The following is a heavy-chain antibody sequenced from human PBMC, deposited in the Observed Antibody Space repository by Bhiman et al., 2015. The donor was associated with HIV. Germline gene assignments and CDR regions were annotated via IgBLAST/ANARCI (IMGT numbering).Heavy chain of an antibody. J-gene: IGHJ4*02. V-gene: IGHV3-30*18. D-gene: IGHD6-6*01. CDR3: AKGAGSSSGRY. CDR2: ISYDGSNK. CDR1: GFTFSTSG. Sequence: QVQLVESGGGVVQPGRSLRLSCAASGFTFSTSGMHWVRQAPGKGMEWVAVISYDGSNKYYADSVKGRFTISRDNSKNTLYLQMNSLRAEDTAVYYCAKGAGSSSGRYWGQGTLVTVSS.